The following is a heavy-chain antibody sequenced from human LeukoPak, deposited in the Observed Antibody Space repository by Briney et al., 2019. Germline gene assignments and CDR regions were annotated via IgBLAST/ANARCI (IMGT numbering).Heavy chain of an antibody. CDR3: ARSGSYYRVCD. CDR2: ISSSSYI. CDR1: GFTFSSYS. Sequence: AGGSLRLSCAASGFTFSSYSMNWVRQAPGKGLEWVSSISSSSYIYYADSVKGRFTISRDNAKNSLYLQMNSLRAEDTAVYYCARSGSYYRVCDWGQGTLVTVSS. J-gene: IGHJ4*02. V-gene: IGHV3-21*01. D-gene: IGHD1-26*01.